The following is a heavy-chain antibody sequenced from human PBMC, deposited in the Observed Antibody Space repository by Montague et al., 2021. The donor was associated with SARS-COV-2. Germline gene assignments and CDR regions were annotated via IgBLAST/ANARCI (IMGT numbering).Heavy chain of an antibody. V-gene: IGHV4-59*13. D-gene: IGHD2-8*02. CDR1: GDSFSIYY. J-gene: IGHJ4*02. CDR2: VYYSGST. Sequence: SETLSLTCTVYGDSFSIYYWSWIRQPPGKGLEWIGYVYYSGSTNYNPSLKSRVTISVDTPKNQFSLKLMSVTAADTAVYYCARGERGTWCSHYFDYWGQGALVTVSS. CDR3: ARGERGTWCSHYFDY.